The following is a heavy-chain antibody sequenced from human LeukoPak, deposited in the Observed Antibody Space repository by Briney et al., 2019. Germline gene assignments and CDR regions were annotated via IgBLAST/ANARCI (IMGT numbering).Heavy chain of an antibody. CDR2: ISGSGGST. Sequence: GGSLRLSCAASGFTVSSNYMSWVRQAPGKGLEWVSAISGSGGSTYYADSVKGRFTISRDNAKKSLYLQMNSLRAEDTAVYYCGRVGAYYGSGSYSDYWGQGTLVTVSS. CDR1: GFTVSSNY. D-gene: IGHD3-10*01. CDR3: GRVGAYYGSGSYSDY. V-gene: IGHV3-11*04. J-gene: IGHJ4*02.